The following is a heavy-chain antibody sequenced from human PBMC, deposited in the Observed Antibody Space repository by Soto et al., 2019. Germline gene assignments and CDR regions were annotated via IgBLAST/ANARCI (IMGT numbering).Heavy chain of an antibody. J-gene: IGHJ5*02. Sequence: SETLSLTCTVSGGSISSGGYYWSWIRQHPGKGLEWIGYIYYSGSTYYNPSLKSRVTISVDTSKNQFSLKLSSVTAADTAVYYCASVGAEYNWFDPWGQGTLVTVSS. D-gene: IGHD1-26*01. CDR1: GGSISSGGYY. CDR2: IYYSGST. CDR3: ASVGAEYNWFDP. V-gene: IGHV4-31*03.